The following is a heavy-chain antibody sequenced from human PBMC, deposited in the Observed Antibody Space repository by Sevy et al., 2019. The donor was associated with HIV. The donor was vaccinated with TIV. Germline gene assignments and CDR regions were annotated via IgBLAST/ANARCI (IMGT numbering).Heavy chain of an antibody. CDR1: GFTFSSYA. CDR2: VSGSGGST. Sequence: GGSLRLSCAASGFTFSSYAMSWVRQAPGKGLEWVSSVSGSGGSTYYADSVKGRFTISRDNSKNKLYLQMNSLRADETAVYYCGKAAGTVHNTPTPDSNWGQGTLVTVSS. V-gene: IGHV3-23*01. D-gene: IGHD1-1*01. J-gene: IGHJ4*02. CDR3: GKAAGTVHNTPTPDSN.